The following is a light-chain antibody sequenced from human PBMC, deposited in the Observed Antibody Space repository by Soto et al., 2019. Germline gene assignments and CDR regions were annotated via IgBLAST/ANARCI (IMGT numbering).Light chain of an antibody. CDR3: AAWDDSLNGYV. V-gene: IGLV1-44*01. Sequence: QSVLIQPPSASGTPGQRVTVSCSGGSSNIGSYTVNWYQQLPGAAPKLLIYGNSQRPSGVPDRFSASKSGTSASLAISGLQSEDEAEYYCAAWDDSLNGYVFGPGTKLTVL. CDR2: GNS. J-gene: IGLJ1*01. CDR1: SSNIGSYT.